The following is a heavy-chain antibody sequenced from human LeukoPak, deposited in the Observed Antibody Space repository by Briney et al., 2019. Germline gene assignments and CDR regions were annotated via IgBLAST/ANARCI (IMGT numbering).Heavy chain of an antibody. CDR1: GFTFSNYA. V-gene: IGHV3-23*01. D-gene: IGHD4-23*01. Sequence: GGSLRLSCAASGFTFSNYAMSWVRQAPGKGLEWVSGISGSGDGTYYADSVKGRFTISRDNSKNTLHLQMNSLRAEDTAVYYCARVTVVTPRGRMGWFDPWGQGTLVTVSS. CDR2: ISGSGDGT. J-gene: IGHJ5*02. CDR3: ARVTVVTPRGRMGWFDP.